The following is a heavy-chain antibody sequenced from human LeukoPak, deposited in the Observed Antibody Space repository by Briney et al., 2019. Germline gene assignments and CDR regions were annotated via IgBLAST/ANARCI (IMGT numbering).Heavy chain of an antibody. V-gene: IGHV3-7*01. Sequence: GGSLRLSCAASGFTSSTYWMSWVRQAPEKGLEWVASIKQDGSETYYVDSVKGRFTLSRDNAKNSLYPQMNSLRADDTAVYYCARDRDSRWDFDLWGRGTLVTVSS. CDR3: ARDRDSRWDFDL. J-gene: IGHJ2*01. CDR1: GFTSSTYW. D-gene: IGHD3-22*01. CDR2: IKQDGSET.